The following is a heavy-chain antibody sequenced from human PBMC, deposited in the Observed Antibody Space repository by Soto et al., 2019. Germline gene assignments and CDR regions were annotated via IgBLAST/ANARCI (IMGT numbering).Heavy chain of an antibody. J-gene: IGHJ6*02. CDR2: SIPIFGTA. Sequence: QVQLVQSGAEVKKPASSVKVSCKASGGTLNNYPITWVRQAPGEGLEWMGGSIPIFGTANYAQNFQGRVTISLDESTSSSYMELSSLRSEDTAVYYCARGRGYRGDDHYYYFDMDVWGQGNTVTVSS. CDR1: GGTLNNYP. D-gene: IGHD5-12*01. CDR3: ARGRGYRGDDHYYYFDMDV. V-gene: IGHV1-69*01.